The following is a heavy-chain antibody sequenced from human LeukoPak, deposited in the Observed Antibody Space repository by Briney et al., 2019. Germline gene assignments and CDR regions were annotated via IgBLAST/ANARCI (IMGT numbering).Heavy chain of an antibody. Sequence: GRSLRLSCAASGFTFSSYAMHWVRQAPGKGLEWVAVISYDGSNKYYADSVKGRFTISRDNSKNTLYLQMNSLRAEDTAVYYCARDTCSSTSCYGGGYFQHWGQGTLVTVSS. CDR2: ISYDGSNK. CDR1: GFTFSSYA. CDR3: ARDTCSSTSCYGGGYFQH. D-gene: IGHD2-2*01. J-gene: IGHJ1*01. V-gene: IGHV3-30-3*01.